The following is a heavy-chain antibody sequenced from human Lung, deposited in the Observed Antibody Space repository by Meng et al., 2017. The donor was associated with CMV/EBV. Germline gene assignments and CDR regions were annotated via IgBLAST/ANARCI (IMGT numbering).Heavy chain of an antibody. CDR2: ISSSSSYI. J-gene: IGHJ4*02. D-gene: IGHD5-18*01. CDR3: ARDNSYGDEYYFDY. CDR1: GFTFSSYS. V-gene: IGHV3-21*01. Sequence: GEXXKISCAASGFTFSSYSMNWVHQAPGKGLEWVSSISSSSSYIYYADSVKGRFTISRDNAKNSLYLQMNSLRAEDTAVYYCARDNSYGDEYYFDYWGQGXLVTVSS.